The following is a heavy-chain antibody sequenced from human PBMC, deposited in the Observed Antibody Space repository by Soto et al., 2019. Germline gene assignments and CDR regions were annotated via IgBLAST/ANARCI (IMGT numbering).Heavy chain of an antibody. V-gene: IGHV3-21*04. J-gene: IGHJ4*02. D-gene: IGHD3-22*01. CDR1: GFTFTRYT. CDR2: ISSTTNYI. Sequence: PGWSLRLYCATSGFTFTRYTMTWVRQAPGKGLEWVSSISSTTNYIYYADSLQRRFTVSRDNAKNSVYLEMNSLRAEDTAVYYCAKSQGNYESSGYYFDYWGQGTLVTVSS. CDR3: AKSQGNYESSGYYFDY.